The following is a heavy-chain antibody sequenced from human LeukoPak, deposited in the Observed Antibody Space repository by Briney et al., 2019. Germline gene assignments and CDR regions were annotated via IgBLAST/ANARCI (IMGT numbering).Heavy chain of an antibody. CDR3: ATQWPDY. CDR2: ISYDGSNK. D-gene: IGHD6-19*01. V-gene: IGHV3-30*03. J-gene: IGHJ4*02. CDR1: GFTFSSYG. Sequence: GGSLRLSCAASGFTFSSYGMHWVRQAPGKGLEWVAVISYDGSNKYYADSVKGRFTTSRDNSKNTLYLQMNSLRAEDTAVYYCATQWPDYWGQGTLVTVSS.